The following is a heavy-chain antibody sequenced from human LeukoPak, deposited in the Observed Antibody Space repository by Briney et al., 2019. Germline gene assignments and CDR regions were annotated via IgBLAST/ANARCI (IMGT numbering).Heavy chain of an antibody. CDR1: GGTFSSYA. CDR2: VIPIFGTA. D-gene: IGHD4-23*01. CDR3: AIGGNSYYYYYYMDV. V-gene: IGHV1-69*05. J-gene: IGHJ6*03. Sequence: GASVKVSCKASGGTFSSYAISWVRQAPGQGLEWMGGVIPIFGTANYAQKFQGRVTITTDESTSTAYMELSSLRSEDTAVYYCAIGGNSYYYYYYMDVWGKGTTVTVSS.